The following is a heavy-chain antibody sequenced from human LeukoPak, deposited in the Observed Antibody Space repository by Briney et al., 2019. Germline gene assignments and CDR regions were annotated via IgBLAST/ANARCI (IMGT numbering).Heavy chain of an antibody. CDR3: ARMGSGGSYDI. CDR1: GFTFSGYS. CDR2: ISSTSSYI. D-gene: IGHD2-15*01. Sequence: GGSLRLSCAASGFTFSGYSMNWVRQAPGKGLKWVSSISSTSSYIYYADSLKSRFTIARDNAKNSLYLQMNSLRAEDTAVYYCARMGSGGSYDIWGQGTLVTVSS. J-gene: IGHJ4*02. V-gene: IGHV3-21*01.